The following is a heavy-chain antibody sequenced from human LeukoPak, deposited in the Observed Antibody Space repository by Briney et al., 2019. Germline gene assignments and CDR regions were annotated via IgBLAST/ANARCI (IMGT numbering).Heavy chain of an antibody. Sequence: GASVKVSCKALGYTFTTYHVHWVRQAPGQGLQWMGIDKPDGAVTLSAQEFQGRVTMTRDTSISTAYMELSRLRSDDTAVYYCASSYRYCSSTSCYHDAFDIWGQGTMVTVSS. D-gene: IGHD2-2*01. CDR2: DKPDGAVT. CDR1: GYTFTTYH. V-gene: IGHV1-46*01. J-gene: IGHJ3*02. CDR3: ASSYRYCSSTSCYHDAFDI.